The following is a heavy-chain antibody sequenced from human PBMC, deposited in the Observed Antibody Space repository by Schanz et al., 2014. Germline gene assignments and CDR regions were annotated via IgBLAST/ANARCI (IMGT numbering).Heavy chain of an antibody. V-gene: IGHV3-33*08. J-gene: IGHJ4*02. CDR1: TFTFSSDW. CDR3: ARDHTTESYYSAGPPIDY. D-gene: IGHD1-26*01. Sequence: VQLAESGGGLVQPGGSLRLSCAASTFTFSSDWMSWVRQAPGKGLEWVAVIWYDGSNKYYADSVKGRFTISRDNSKNTLFLQMNSLRAEDTAVYYCARDHTTESYYSAGPPIDYWGQGTLVIVSS. CDR2: IWYDGSNK.